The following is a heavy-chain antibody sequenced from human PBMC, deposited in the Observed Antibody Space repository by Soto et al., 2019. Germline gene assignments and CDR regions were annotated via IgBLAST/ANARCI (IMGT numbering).Heavy chain of an antibody. J-gene: IGHJ4*02. V-gene: IGHV3-74*01. CDR2: INSDGNST. CDR1: GFTFSSYW. Sequence: GGSLRLSCAASGFTFSSYWMHWVRQAPGKGLVWVSRINSDGNSTTYADSVKGRFTISRDNDKNTLYLQLDSLRVEDTAMYYCTRGPRPSSSGTGAYWGPGTQVTVSS. CDR3: TRGPRPSSSGTGAY. D-gene: IGHD1-26*01.